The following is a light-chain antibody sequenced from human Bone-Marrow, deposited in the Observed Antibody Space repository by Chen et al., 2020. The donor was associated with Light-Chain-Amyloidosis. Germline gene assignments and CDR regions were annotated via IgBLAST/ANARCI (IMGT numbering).Light chain of an antibody. V-gene: IGLV3-21*02. J-gene: IGLJ3*02. CDR2: GGG. CDR3: QVWDSSGDHWV. CDR1: NIRSKS. Sequence: SYVLTQPPSQSVAPGQTARITCGGNNIRSKSVHWYHQKSGQAPILVGFGGGGRPSGILGLYSGSTSGNATTLTIRRVAAEDEGDYYCQVWDSSGDHWVFGGGTKLTVV.